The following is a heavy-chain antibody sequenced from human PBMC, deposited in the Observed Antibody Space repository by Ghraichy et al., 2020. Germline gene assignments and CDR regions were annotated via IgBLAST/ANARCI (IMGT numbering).Heavy chain of an antibody. CDR2: IYYSGST. Sequence: SETLSLTCTVSGGSISSGGYYWSWIRQHPGKGLEWIGYIYYSGSTYYNPSLKSRVTISVDTSKNQFSLKLSSVTAADTAVYYCARGLWSFYGMDVWGQGTTVTVSS. J-gene: IGHJ6*02. CDR1: GGSISSGGYY. V-gene: IGHV4-31*03. CDR3: ARGLWSFYGMDV. D-gene: IGHD5-18*01.